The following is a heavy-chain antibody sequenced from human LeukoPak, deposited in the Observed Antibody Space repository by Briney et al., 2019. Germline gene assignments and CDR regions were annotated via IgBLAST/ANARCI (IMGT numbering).Heavy chain of an antibody. Sequence: SETLSLTCTVSGVSMDIFYWTWIRQPPGKELEWIGNIDYRGGAKYNPSLKSRVTITVDTSKNQFSLKLTSLTAADTAVYYCAREIGATIFGVSRDSDWFDPWGQGTLVTVSS. V-gene: IGHV4-59*01. J-gene: IGHJ5*02. CDR1: GVSMDIFY. D-gene: IGHD3-3*01. CDR2: IDYRGGA. CDR3: AREIGATIFGVSRDSDWFDP.